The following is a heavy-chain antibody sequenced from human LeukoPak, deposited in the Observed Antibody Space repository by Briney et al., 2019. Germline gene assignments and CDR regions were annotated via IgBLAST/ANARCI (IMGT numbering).Heavy chain of an antibody. CDR2: IIPILGIA. Sequence: ASVKVSCKASGGTLSSYAISWVRQAPGQGLEWMGRIIPILGIANYAQKFQGRVTITADKSTSTAYMELSSLRSEDTAVYYCARDRNTGYCSGGSCYNWGQGTLVTVSS. J-gene: IGHJ4*02. CDR3: ARDRNTGYCSGGSCYN. V-gene: IGHV1-69*04. D-gene: IGHD2-15*01. CDR1: GGTLSSYA.